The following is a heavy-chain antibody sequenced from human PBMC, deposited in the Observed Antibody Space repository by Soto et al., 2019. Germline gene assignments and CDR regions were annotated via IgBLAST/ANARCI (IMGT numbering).Heavy chain of an antibody. CDR2: IIPIFGTA. CDR1: GAPFSSYA. D-gene: IGHD3-22*01. J-gene: IGHJ4*02. CDR3: PTHYDRSGYYSFFKY. V-gene: IGHV1-69*13. Sequence: TVKVSCKASGAPFSSYAISWVRQAPGQGLEWMGGIIPIFGTAHYAQQFQGRVTITADESKSTAYIELSSLRSEVTAVDYYPTHYDRSGYYSFFKYWGQGTLVTV.